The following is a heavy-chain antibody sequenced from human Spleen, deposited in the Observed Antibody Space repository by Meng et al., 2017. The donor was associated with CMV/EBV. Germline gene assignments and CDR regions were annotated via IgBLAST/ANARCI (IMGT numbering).Heavy chain of an antibody. V-gene: IGHV3-23*01. CDR3: ANMVRGVMSFDY. D-gene: IGHD3-10*01. J-gene: IGHJ4*02. Sequence: ETLSLTCAASGFTFSSYAMHWVRQAPGKGLEWVSTISGSGGSTYYADSVKGRFTISRDNSKNTLYLQMNSLRAEDTAVYYCANMVRGVMSFDYWGQGTLVTVSS. CDR1: GFTFSSYA. CDR2: ISGSGGST.